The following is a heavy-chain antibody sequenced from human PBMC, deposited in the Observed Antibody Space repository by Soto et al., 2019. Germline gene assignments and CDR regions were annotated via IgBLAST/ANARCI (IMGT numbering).Heavy chain of an antibody. D-gene: IGHD3-10*01. CDR3: ARIQATFGELSNWYNGMDV. CDR1: GFSLRSVRMG. Sequence: QVTLKESGPVLVKPTETLTLTCTVSGFSLRSVRMGVSWIRQPPGKALEWLAHISSNAEESYSSSLKSRLTISKDSSKSQVVLTMTNMDPEDTATYFCARIQATFGELSNWYNGMDVWGQGTTVTVSS. J-gene: IGHJ6*02. V-gene: IGHV2-26*01. CDR2: ISSNAEE.